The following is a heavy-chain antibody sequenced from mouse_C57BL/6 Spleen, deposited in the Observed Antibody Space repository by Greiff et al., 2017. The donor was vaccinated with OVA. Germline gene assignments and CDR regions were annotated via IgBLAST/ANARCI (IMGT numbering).Heavy chain of an antibody. Sequence: QVQLQQSGAELVRPGASVTLSCKASGYTFTDYEMHWVKQTPVHGLEWIGAIDPETGGTAYNQKFKGKAILTADKSSSTAYMELRSLTSEDSAVYYGTRRYGSSYAYFDVWGTGTTVTVSS. D-gene: IGHD1-1*01. CDR1: GYTFTDYE. J-gene: IGHJ1*03. V-gene: IGHV1-15*01. CDR3: TRRYGSSYAYFDV. CDR2: IDPETGGT.